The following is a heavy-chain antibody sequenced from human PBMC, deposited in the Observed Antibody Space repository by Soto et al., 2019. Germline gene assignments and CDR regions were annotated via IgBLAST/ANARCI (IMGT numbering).Heavy chain of an antibody. V-gene: IGHV1-8*02. CDR2: MNPNSGNT. CDR1: GYTFTSYY. CDR3: ARTLYGDNVDY. Sequence: PSVKVSCKASGYTFTSYYMHWVRQATGQGLEWMGWMNPNSGNTGYAQKFQGRVTMTRNTSISTAYMELSSLRSEDTAVYYCARTLYGDNVDYWGQGTLVTVSS. J-gene: IGHJ4*02. D-gene: IGHD4-17*01.